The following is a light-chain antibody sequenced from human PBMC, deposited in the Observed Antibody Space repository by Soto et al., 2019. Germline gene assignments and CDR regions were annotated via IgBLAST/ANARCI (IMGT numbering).Light chain of an antibody. CDR1: QSVSSSY. CDR2: GAS. Sequence: EIGLTQSPGTLSLSPGERATLSCRASQSVSSSYLAWYHQKSGQAPRLLIYGASSRATGIPDRFSGSGSGTDFTLTISRLEPEDFAVYYCQQYGSSRTFGQGTKVEIK. CDR3: QQYGSSRT. J-gene: IGKJ1*01. V-gene: IGKV3-20*01.